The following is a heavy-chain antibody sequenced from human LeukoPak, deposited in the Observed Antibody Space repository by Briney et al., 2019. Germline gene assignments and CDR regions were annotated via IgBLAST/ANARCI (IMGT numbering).Heavy chain of an antibody. V-gene: IGHV4-34*01. CDR2: INHSGST. J-gene: IGHJ4*02. CDR1: GGSFSGYY. CDR3: ARLYGSGSYYNY. D-gene: IGHD3-10*01. Sequence: SETLSLTCTVYGGSFSGYYWSWIRQPPGKGLEWIGEINHSGSTNYYPSLKSRVTISIDTPKNQFSLRLSSVTAADTAMYYCARLYGSGSYYNYWGQGTLVTVSS.